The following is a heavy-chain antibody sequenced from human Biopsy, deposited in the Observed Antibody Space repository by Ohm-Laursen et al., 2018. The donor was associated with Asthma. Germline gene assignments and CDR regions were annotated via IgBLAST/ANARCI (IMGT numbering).Heavy chain of an antibody. CDR1: GGSMTPTSHY. V-gene: IGHV4-39*01. CDR3: ARRITIFGVVQKDHGMDA. J-gene: IGHJ6*02. Sequence: SDTLSLTCAVSGGSMTPTSHYWGWIRQAPGKGLEWIGYISYGGKTAYNPSLKNRVTISRDTSKNQFSLRLTSVTAADTAVYFCARRITIFGVVQKDHGMDAWGQGTTVIVSS. D-gene: IGHD3-3*01. CDR2: ISYGGKT.